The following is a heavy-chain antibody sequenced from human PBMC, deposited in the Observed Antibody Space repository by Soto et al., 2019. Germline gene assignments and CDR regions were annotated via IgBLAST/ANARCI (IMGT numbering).Heavy chain of an antibody. CDR2: IDPSDSNT. CDR1: LYNFPYYW. CDR3: DRPRSSIPYLDLDY. J-gene: IGHJ4*01. V-gene: IGHV5-10-1*01. Sequence: PGESLQTSCKGSLYNFPYYWISWVRQMPGKGLEWMGKIDPSDSNTKYSPSIQGHVIISVDKSINTAYLQWSSLKASDTAMDNCDRPRSSIPYLDLDYWGQVKLVTVS. D-gene: IGHD6-13*01.